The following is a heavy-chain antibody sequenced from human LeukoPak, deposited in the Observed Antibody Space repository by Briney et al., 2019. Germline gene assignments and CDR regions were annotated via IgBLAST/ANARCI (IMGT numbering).Heavy chain of an antibody. V-gene: IGHV4-30-2*01. CDR2: IYQSGST. J-gene: IGHJ6*04. D-gene: IGHD3-10*01. CDR1: GGSISSGGYS. Sequence: SETLSLTCAVSGGSISSGGYSWSWIRQPPGKGLEWIGYIYQSGSTYYNPSLKSRVTISVDRSKNQFSLKLSSVTAADTAVYYCARGPSPYYGSGSYFGMDVWGKGTTVTVSS. CDR3: ARGPSPYYGSGSYFGMDV.